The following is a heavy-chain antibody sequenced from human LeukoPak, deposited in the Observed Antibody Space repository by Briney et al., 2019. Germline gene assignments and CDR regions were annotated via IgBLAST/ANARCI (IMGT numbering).Heavy chain of an antibody. CDR1: GGSFSGYY. D-gene: IGHD6-19*01. V-gene: IGHV4-34*01. Sequence: SETLSLTCAVYGGSFSGYYWSWIRQPPGKGLEWIGEINHSGSTNYNPSLKSRVTISVDTSKNQFSLKLSSVTAADTAVYYCARAYSSAWYWNWFDPWGQGTLVTVSS. J-gene: IGHJ5*02. CDR2: INHSGST. CDR3: ARAYSSAWYWNWFDP.